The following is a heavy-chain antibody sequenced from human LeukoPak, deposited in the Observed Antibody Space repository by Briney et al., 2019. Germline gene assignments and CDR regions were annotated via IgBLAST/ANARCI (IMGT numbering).Heavy chain of an antibody. CDR1: GGSFSGNY. J-gene: IGHJ1*01. Sequence: SETLSLTCAVYGGSFSGNYWSWLRQPPGKGLEWIGEINHSGSTNYNPSLKSRVTISVDTSKNQFSLKLSSVTAADTVVYYCARDGDYYDSSGYYYVWGQGTLVTVSS. CDR3: ARDGDYYDSSGYYYV. CDR2: INHSGST. V-gene: IGHV4-34*01. D-gene: IGHD3-22*01.